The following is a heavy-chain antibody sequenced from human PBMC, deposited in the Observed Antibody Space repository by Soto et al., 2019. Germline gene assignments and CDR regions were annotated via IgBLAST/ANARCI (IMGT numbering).Heavy chain of an antibody. CDR2: INHSGST. D-gene: IGHD6-13*01. V-gene: IGHV4-34*01. J-gene: IGHJ6*02. CDR3: ARGRNGIAAAGTPHYYYYYGMDV. Sequence: QVQLQQWGAGLLKPSETLSLTCAVYGGSFSGYYWSWIRQPPGKGLEWIGEINHSGSTNYNPSLKSRFTISVDTSKNQFSLKLSSVTAADTAVYYCARGRNGIAAAGTPHYYYYYGMDVWGQGTTVTVSS. CDR1: GGSFSGYY.